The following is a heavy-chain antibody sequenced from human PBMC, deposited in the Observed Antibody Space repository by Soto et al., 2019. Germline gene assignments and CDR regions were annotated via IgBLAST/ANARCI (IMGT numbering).Heavy chain of an antibody. V-gene: IGHV4-59*08. CDR3: ARQGVGPLHGLVDV. CDR2: KAYSGYF. D-gene: IGHD3-10*01. CDR1: GGPFSNYY. J-gene: IGHJ6*02. Sequence: QVQLQESGPGLVKPSETLSLTCTISGGPFSNYYCSWFRQTPGQGLEWFGYKAYSGYFSYNPSLRSRVTISLATSKNQFSLDLSSVTAADTALYYCARQGVGPLHGLVDVWGQGTTVIVSS.